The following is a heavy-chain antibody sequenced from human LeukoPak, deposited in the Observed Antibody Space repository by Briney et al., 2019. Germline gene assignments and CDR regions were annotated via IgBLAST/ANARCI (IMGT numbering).Heavy chain of an antibody. CDR1: GYTFTGDY. D-gene: IGHD3-22*01. J-gene: IGHJ3*02. V-gene: IGHV1-2*02. CDR2: INPNSGGT. CDR3: ARSHSSGYIDVFDI. Sequence: ASVTVSCKASGYTFTGDYMHWVRQAPGQGLEWMGWINPNSGGTNYAQKFQGRVTMTRDTSISTAYMELSRLRSDDTAVYYCARSHSSGYIDVFDIWGQGTMVTVSS.